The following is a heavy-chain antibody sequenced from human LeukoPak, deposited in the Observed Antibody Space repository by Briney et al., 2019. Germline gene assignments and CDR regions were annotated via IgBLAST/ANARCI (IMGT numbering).Heavy chain of an antibody. J-gene: IGHJ6*02. CDR2: IHHDGTSI. V-gene: IGHV3-74*01. Sequence: GGSLRLSCVASGFSFRYDWLHWVRQAPGKGLEWVSYIHHDGTSIAYADSVKGRFSISRDDARNIMYLQLNSLRVEGTAVYFCARDFGRHGDSLGLDAWGQGTTVTVSS. CDR3: ARDFGRHGDSLGLDA. CDR1: GFSFRYDW. D-gene: IGHD2-21*02.